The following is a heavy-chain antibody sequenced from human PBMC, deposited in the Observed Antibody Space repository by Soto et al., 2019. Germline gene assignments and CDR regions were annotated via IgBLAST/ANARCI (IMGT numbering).Heavy chain of an antibody. D-gene: IGHD6-19*01. V-gene: IGHV1-46*03. J-gene: IGHJ4*02. CDR2: INPRVGST. CDR1: GYTFTSYY. CDR3: ARARHSSGWYYFDY. Sequence: ASVKVSCKASGYTFTSYYMHWVRQAPGQGLEWMGIINPRVGSTTFAQRFQGRVTMTGDTSTSTVYMELSSLSSEDTAVYYCARARHSSGWYYFDYWGQGTLVTVSS.